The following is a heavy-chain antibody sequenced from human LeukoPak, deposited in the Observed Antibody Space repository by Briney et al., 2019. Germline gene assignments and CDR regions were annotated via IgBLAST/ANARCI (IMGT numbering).Heavy chain of an antibody. Sequence: GGSLRLSCAASGFTFSDSYMSWFRQAPGKGLEWLSHISGSGRTIHYADSVKGRLTASRDTAKNTLYLQMKDLRVEDTAVYYCAKDLTGTYGFDFWGQGTMVTVSS. J-gene: IGHJ3*01. V-gene: IGHV3-11*04. CDR2: ISGSGRTI. CDR1: GFTFSDSY. CDR3: AKDLTGTYGFDF. D-gene: IGHD7-27*01.